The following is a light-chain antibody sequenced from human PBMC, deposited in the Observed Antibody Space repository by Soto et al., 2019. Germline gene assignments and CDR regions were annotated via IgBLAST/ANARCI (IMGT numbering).Light chain of an antibody. CDR2: GAS. J-gene: IGKJ2*01. CDR3: QQYSDYLMYT. V-gene: IGKV3-20*01. CDR1: QSVGSTY. Sequence: EIMLTQSPGTLSLSPGERATLSCRASQSVGSTYLAWYQQKPGQAPRLLIYGASSRASGIPDRFSGSGSGTDFTLTISGLEPEDFATYYCQQYSDYLMYTFGQGTKLEIK.